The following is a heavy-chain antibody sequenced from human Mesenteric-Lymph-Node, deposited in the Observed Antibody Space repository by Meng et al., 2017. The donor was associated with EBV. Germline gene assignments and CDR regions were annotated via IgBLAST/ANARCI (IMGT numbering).Heavy chain of an antibody. CDR2: IYYSGRT. D-gene: IGHD1-1*01. CDR1: GGSIRSSSYY. Sequence: LAEPGQGLVKPYETLSLTRSVSGGSIRSSSYYWGWIRHPPGKGLEWIGNIYYSGRTYYHPSLKSRVTISVDTSKNQFSLKLSSVTAADTAVYYCAGTVQLERHWFDPWGQGTLVTVSS. J-gene: IGHJ5*02. V-gene: IGHV4-39*07. CDR3: AGTVQLERHWFDP.